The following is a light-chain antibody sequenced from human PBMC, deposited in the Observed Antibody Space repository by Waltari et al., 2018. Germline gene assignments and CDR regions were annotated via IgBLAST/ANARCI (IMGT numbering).Light chain of an antibody. CDR2: DTT. CDR3: QQRRNWPLT. J-gene: IGKJ4*01. Sequence: IALTQSPATLSSSPGDRSTLSCRASWSPSNYLAWYQQKPGQAPRLPIYDTTTRATGIPTRFSGSGSGKDVTLTISSLEPEDFAIYYCQQRRNWPLTFGGGTTVEIK. CDR1: WSPSNY. V-gene: IGKV3-11*01.